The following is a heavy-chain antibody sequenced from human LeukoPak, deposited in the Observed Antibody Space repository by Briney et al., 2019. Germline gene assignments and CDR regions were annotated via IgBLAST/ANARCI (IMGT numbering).Heavy chain of an antibody. D-gene: IGHD3-22*01. CDR1: GGSVSSGSYY. CDR3: ARDFYYDSSGYYDALDI. J-gene: IGHJ3*02. CDR2: MYYSGNT. Sequence: SETLSLTCTVSGGSVSSGSYYWSWIRQPPGKGLEWIGYMYYSGNTSYNPSLKSRVTISVDTSKNQFSLKLSSVAAADTAVYYCARDFYYDSSGYYDALDIWGQGTMVTVSS. V-gene: IGHV4-61*01.